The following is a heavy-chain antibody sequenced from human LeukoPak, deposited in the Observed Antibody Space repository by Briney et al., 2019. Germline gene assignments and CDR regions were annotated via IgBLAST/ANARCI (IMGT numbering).Heavy chain of an antibody. V-gene: IGHV1-69*04. CDR2: IIPILGIA. D-gene: IGHD3-22*01. CDR1: GGTFSSYA. CDR3: ASQRITMILDEGWFDP. Sequence: SVKVSCKASGGTFSSYAISWVRQAPGQGLEWMGRIIPILGIANYAQKFQGRVTITADKSTSTAYMELSSLRSEDTAVYYCASQRITMILDEGWFDPWGQGTLVTVSS. J-gene: IGHJ5*02.